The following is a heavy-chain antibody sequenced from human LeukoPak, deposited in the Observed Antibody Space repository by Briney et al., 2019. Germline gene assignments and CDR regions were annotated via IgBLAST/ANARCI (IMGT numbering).Heavy chain of an antibody. CDR2: IIPIFGTA. Sequence: SVKVSCKASGGTFSSYAISWVRQAPGQGLEWMGGIIPIFGTANYAQKFQGRVTITTDESTSTAYLELSSLRSEDTAVYYCARSWAVAGPNWFDPWGQGTLVTVSS. D-gene: IGHD6-19*01. CDR1: GGTFSSYA. V-gene: IGHV1-69*05. CDR3: ARSWAVAGPNWFDP. J-gene: IGHJ5*02.